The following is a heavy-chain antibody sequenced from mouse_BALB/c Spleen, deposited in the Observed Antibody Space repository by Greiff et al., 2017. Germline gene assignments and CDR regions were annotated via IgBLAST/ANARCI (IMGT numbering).Heavy chain of an antibody. CDR3: ASPGGYRYLYYAMDY. J-gene: IGHJ4*01. V-gene: IGHV1-31*01. D-gene: IGHD2-14*01. CDR1: GYSFTGYY. CDR2: INPYNGAT. Sequence: EVQRVESGPELVKPGASVKISCKASGYSFTGYYMHWVKQSHVKSLEWIGRINPYNGATSYNQNFKDKASLTVDKSSSTAYMELHSLTSEDSAVYYCASPGGYRYLYYAMDYWGQGTSVTVSS.